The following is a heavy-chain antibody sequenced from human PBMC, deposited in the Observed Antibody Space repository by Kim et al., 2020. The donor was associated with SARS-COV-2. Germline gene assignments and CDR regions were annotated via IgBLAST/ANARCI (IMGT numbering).Heavy chain of an antibody. Sequence: GGSLRLSCAASGFTFSSYSMNWVRQAPGKGLEWVSYISSSSSTIYYADSVKGRFTISRDNAKNSLYLQMNSLRAEDTAVYYCARGGALHGDWFDPWGQGTLVTHSS. D-gene: IGHD2-15*01. CDR1: GFTFSSYS. CDR3: ARGGALHGDWFDP. CDR2: ISSSSSTI. V-gene: IGHV3-48*04. J-gene: IGHJ5*02.